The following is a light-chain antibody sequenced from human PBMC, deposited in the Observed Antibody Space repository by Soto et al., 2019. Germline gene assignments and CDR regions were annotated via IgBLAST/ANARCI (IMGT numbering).Light chain of an antibody. CDR2: DAS. V-gene: IGKV1-5*01. CDR1: QSISSW. J-gene: IGKJ1*01. Sequence: QMTQSPSTLSASVGDRVTITCRASQSISSWLAWYQQKPGKAPKLLIYDASSLESGVPSRFSGSGSGTEFTLTISSLQPDDFATYYCQQYNSYSQTFGQGTKVDIK. CDR3: QQYNSYSQT.